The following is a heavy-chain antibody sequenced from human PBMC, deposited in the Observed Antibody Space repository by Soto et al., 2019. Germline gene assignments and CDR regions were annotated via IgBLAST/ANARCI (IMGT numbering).Heavy chain of an antibody. CDR2: ISGSGDST. J-gene: IGHJ4*02. V-gene: IGHV3-23*01. CDR1: GFTFSSYA. D-gene: IGHD1-26*01. CDR3: ARRYGGNLDY. Sequence: GXSLILSCAASGFTFSSYAMNCVRQAPGKGLEWVSVISGSGDSTYYADSVKGRFTISRDNSKNTLYLQMNSLRAADTAVYYCARRYGGNLDYWGQGTLVTSPQ.